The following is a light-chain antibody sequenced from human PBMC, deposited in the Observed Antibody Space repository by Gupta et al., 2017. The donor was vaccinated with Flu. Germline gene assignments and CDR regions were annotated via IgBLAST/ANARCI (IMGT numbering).Light chain of an antibody. J-gene: IGLJ2*01. Sequence: QSTLTQPPSGSAAPVQMVTISCSGGSSNIGKNHVSWYQQLPGTAPKLLVYDNDKRPSAIPDRFSGTKSGTSATLSITGLETGDEADYYCGTWDSSLSMWLFGGGTKLTVL. CDR2: DND. V-gene: IGLV1-51*01. CDR3: GTWDSSLSMWL. CDR1: SSNIGKNH.